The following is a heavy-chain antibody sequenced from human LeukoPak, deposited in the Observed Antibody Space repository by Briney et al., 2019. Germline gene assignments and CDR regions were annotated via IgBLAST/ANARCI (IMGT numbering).Heavy chain of an antibody. CDR3: ARSSEGRYYYDSSGFSYYYYYMDV. Sequence: SETLSLTCTVSGGSISSYYWSWIRQPAGKGLEWIGYIYYSGSTYYNPSLRSRVTISVDTSKNQFSLKLSSVTAADTAVYYCARSSEGRYYYDSSGFSYYYYYMDVWGKGTTVTISS. V-gene: IGHV4-59*01. D-gene: IGHD3-22*01. CDR2: IYYSGST. CDR1: GGSISSYY. J-gene: IGHJ6*03.